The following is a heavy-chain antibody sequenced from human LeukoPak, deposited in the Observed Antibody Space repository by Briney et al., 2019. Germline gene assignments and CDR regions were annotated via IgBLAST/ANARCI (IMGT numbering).Heavy chain of an antibody. CDR2: IYSGGST. Sequence: PGGSLRLSCAASGLTVRSNYMSWVRQAPGKGLEWVSVIYSGGSTYYADSVKGRFTISRDNSKNTLYLQMNSLRAEDTAVYYCARLRWGDWFDPWGQGTLVTVSS. J-gene: IGHJ5*02. CDR3: ARLRWGDWFDP. V-gene: IGHV3-66*02. CDR1: GLTVRSNY. D-gene: IGHD4-23*01.